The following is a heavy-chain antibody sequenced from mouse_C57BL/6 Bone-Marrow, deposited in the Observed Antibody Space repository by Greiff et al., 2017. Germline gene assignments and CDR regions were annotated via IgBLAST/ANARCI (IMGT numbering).Heavy chain of an antibody. D-gene: IGHD1-1*01. V-gene: IGHV1-69*01. CDR2: IDPSDSYT. CDR3: ERRTYYYGSSYSRDYFDY. CDR1: GYTFTSYW. J-gene: IGHJ2*01. Sequence: VQLQQPGAELVMPGASVKLSCKASGYTFTSYWMHWVKQRPGQGLEWIGEIDPSDSYTNYNQKFKGKSTLTVDKSSSTAYMQLSSLTSEDSAVYYCERRTYYYGSSYSRDYFDYWGQGTTLTVSS.